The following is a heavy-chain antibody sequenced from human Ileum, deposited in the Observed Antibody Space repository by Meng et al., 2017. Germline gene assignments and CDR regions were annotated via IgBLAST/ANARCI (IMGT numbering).Heavy chain of an antibody. Sequence: QVQLQESGPRLVKPSQTLSLPLTVPGGSISSGDYYWSWVRQSPGKGPEWIGYIYSNGNTYSNPSLRGRLMISIDTSKNQFSLKLSSVTAADTAVYYCARAPKYCTNAVCSRPLDSWGQGTLVTVSS. D-gene: IGHD2-8*01. CDR3: ARAPKYCTNAVCSRPLDS. CDR1: GGSISSGDYY. V-gene: IGHV4-30-4*01. CDR2: IYSNGNT. J-gene: IGHJ4*02.